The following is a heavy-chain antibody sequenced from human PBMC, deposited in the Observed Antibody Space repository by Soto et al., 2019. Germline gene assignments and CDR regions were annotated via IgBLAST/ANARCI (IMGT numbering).Heavy chain of an antibody. CDR1: GFTFSSYG. Sequence: QVQLVESGGGVVQPGRSLRLSCAASGFTFSSYGMHWVRQAPGKGLEWVAVISYDGSNKYYADSVKGRFTISRDNSKNTLHLQMNSLRAEDTAVYYCANIGRGSGIDYWGQGTLVTVSS. J-gene: IGHJ4*02. CDR3: ANIGRGSGIDY. D-gene: IGHD3-10*01. V-gene: IGHV3-30*18. CDR2: ISYDGSNK.